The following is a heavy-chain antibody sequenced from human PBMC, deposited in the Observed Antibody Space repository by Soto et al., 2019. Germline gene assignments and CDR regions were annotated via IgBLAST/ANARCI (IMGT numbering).Heavy chain of an antibody. CDR3: TRRAVQGTASYD. J-gene: IGHJ4*02. D-gene: IGHD3-10*01. Sequence: QVQLVQSGAEVKKPGASVKVSCKASGYIFTSFGITWVRQAPGQGLEWMGWVSTYNGNTKYAQKLQGRVTMSTDTSTSTAYVELRSRRTDDTAVYYCTRRAVQGTASYDWGQGTLVTFSA. V-gene: IGHV1-18*01. CDR1: GYIFTSFG. CDR2: VSTYNGNT.